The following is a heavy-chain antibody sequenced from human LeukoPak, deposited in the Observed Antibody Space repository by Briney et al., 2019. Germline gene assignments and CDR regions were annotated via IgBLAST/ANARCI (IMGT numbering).Heavy chain of an antibody. D-gene: IGHD1-7*01. CDR3: ARDRIEGKLELPGY. CDR1: GFTFSSYG. CDR2: IWYDGSNK. V-gene: IGHV3-33*01. J-gene: IGHJ4*02. Sequence: GGSLRLSCAASGFTFSSYGMHWVRQAPGKGLELVAVIWYDGSNKYYADSVKGRFTISRDNSKNTLYLQMNSLRAEDTAVYYCARDRIEGKLELPGYWGQGTLVTVSS.